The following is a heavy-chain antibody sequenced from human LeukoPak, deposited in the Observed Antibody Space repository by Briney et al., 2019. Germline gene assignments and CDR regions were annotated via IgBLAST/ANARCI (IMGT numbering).Heavy chain of an antibody. CDR3: ARGYLSGSCYSD. Sequence: PSETLSLTCAVYGGSFSGYYWSWIRQPPGKGLEWIGEINHSGSTNYNPPLKSRVTISVDTSKNQFSLKLSSVTAADTAVYYCARGYLSGSCYSDWGQGTLVTVSS. D-gene: IGHD2-15*01. J-gene: IGHJ4*02. CDR2: INHSGST. V-gene: IGHV4-34*01. CDR1: GGSFSGYY.